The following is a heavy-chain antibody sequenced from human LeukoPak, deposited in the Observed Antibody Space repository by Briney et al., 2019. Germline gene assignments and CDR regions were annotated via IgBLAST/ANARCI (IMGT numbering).Heavy chain of an antibody. CDR1: GGSFSGYY. CDR3: AREPYYYDSSGYYGIDY. J-gene: IGHJ4*02. Sequence: NPSETLSLTCAVYGGSFSGYYWSWIRQPPGKGLEWIGEINHSGSTNYNPSLKSRVTISVDTSKNQFSLKLSSVTAADTAVYYCAREPYYYDSSGYYGIDYWGQGTLVTVSS. CDR2: INHSGST. D-gene: IGHD3-22*01. V-gene: IGHV4-34*01.